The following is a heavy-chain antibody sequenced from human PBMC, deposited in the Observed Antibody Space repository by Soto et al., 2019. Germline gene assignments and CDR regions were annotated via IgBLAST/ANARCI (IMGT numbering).Heavy chain of an antibody. CDR1: GFTFSNYG. CDR3: AKDSPVGVPLLRDLHD. D-gene: IGHD3-9*01. Sequence: LRLSCAASGFTFSNYGMSWVRQAPGKGLEWVSVISGSGGSTYYADSVKGRFTLSRDNSKNTVYLQMTSLRAEDTAVYYCAKDSPVGVPLLRDLHDWGQGTLVTVS. CDR2: ISGSGGST. J-gene: IGHJ1*01. V-gene: IGHV3-23*01.